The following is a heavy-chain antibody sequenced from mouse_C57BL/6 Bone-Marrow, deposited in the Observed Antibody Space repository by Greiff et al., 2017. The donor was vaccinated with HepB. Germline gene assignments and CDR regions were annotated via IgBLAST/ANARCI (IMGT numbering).Heavy chain of an antibody. CDR3: TRGWFDY. CDR1: GFNIKDDY. CDR2: IDPENGDT. D-gene: IGHD3-3*01. J-gene: IGHJ2*01. V-gene: IGHV14-4*01. Sequence: QQQSGAELVRPGASVKLSCTASGFNIKDDYMHWVKQRPEQGLEWIGWIDPENGDTEYASKFQGKATITADTSSNTAYLQLSSLTSEDTAVYYCTRGWFDYWGQGTTLTVSS.